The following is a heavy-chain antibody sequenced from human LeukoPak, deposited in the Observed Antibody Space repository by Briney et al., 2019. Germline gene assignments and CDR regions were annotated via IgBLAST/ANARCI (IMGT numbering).Heavy chain of an antibody. Sequence: SETLSLTCTVSGGSISNHYWTWIRRPPGKGLEWIGHIYYSGSTTYNPSLRSRVTISVDTSKNQFSLKLSSVTPADTAAYYCARDLGYFGSGSYLGWFDPWGQGTLVTLSS. CDR1: GGSISNHY. V-gene: IGHV4-59*11. J-gene: IGHJ5*02. CDR3: ARDLGYFGSGSYLGWFDP. D-gene: IGHD3-10*01. CDR2: IYYSGST.